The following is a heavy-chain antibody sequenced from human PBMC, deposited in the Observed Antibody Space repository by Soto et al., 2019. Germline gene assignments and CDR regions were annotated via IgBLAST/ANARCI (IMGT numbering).Heavy chain of an antibody. CDR3: TTDPGSYYVWISDY. J-gene: IGHJ4*02. D-gene: IGHD1-26*01. CDR1: GFTFSNAW. Sequence: PGVSLRLSWAASGFTFSNAWMSWVRQAPGKGLEWVGRIKSKTDGGTTDYAAPVKGRFTISRDDSKNTLYLQMNSLKTEDTAVYYCTTDPGSYYVWISDYWGKGTLVPVSP. V-gene: IGHV3-15*01. CDR2: IKSKTDGGTT.